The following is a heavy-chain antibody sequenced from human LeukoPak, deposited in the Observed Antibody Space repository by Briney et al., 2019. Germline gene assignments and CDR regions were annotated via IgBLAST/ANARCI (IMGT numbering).Heavy chain of an antibody. D-gene: IGHD4-17*01. V-gene: IGHV3-53*01. J-gene: IGHJ4*02. Sequence: GESLRLSCAASGFTVSSNYMSWVRQAPGKGLEWVSVIYSGGSTYYADSVKGRFTISRDNSKNTLYLQMNSLRAEDTAVYYCVRGDYGDYTLFDYWGQGTLVTVSS. CDR3: VRGDYGDYTLFDY. CDR2: IYSGGST. CDR1: GFTVSSNY.